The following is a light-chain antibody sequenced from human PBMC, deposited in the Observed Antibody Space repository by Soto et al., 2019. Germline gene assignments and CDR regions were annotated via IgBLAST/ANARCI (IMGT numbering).Light chain of an antibody. CDR1: QSVNAY. CDR2: DAS. CDR3: QQHLGRHT. J-gene: IGKJ1*01. Sequence: IVMTQSPATLSLSPGERATLSCRASQSVNAYLAWYQQKPGQAPRLLIYDASVRATGIPARFSGSGSGTDFTLTISSLEPEDSAVYYCQQHLGRHTFGQGTKVEIK. V-gene: IGKV3-11*01.